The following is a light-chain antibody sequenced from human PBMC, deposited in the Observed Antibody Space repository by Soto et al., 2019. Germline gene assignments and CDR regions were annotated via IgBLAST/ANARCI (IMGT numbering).Light chain of an antibody. J-gene: IGLJ1*01. Sequence: QSVLTQPASVSGSPGQSITISCTGTSSDVGGYIYVSWYQQHPGKAPKLMIYDVTSRPSGVSYRFSGSKSGNTASLTISWLQAEDEADYYCSSYTSSSSYVFGTGTKVTVL. CDR1: SSDVGGYIY. V-gene: IGLV2-14*01. CDR2: DVT. CDR3: SSYTSSSSYV.